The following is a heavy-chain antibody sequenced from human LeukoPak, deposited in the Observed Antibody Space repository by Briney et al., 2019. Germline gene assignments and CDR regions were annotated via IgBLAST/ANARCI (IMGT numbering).Heavy chain of an antibody. V-gene: IGHV3-15*01. J-gene: IGHJ4*02. CDR1: GFTFSNVW. CDR3: ASAMWGGQCTCPDY. D-gene: IGHD2-2*01. CDR2: RKATEGGAT. Sequence: GGSLRLSYAASGFTFSNVWMGWFRQAPGKGLEWVGRRKATEGGATDYAAPVQGRFTISRDDSSNTLYLQMNSLKTEDTAVYFCASAMWGGQCTCPDYWGQGTLVAVSS.